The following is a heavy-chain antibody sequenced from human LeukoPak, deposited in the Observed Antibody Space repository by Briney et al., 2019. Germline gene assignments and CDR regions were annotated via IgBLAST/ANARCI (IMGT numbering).Heavy chain of an antibody. Sequence: SETLSLTCTVSGGSISSYYWSWIRQPPGKGLEWIGYIYYSGSTNYNPSLKSRVTISVDTSKNQFSLKLSSVTAADTAVYYCAMAYCGGDCYSPGDAFDIWGQGTMVTVSS. J-gene: IGHJ3*02. D-gene: IGHD2-21*02. CDR2: IYYSGST. V-gene: IGHV4-59*12. CDR3: AMAYCGGDCYSPGDAFDI. CDR1: GGSISSYY.